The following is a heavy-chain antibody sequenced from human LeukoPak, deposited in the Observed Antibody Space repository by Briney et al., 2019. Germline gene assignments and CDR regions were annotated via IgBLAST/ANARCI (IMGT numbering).Heavy chain of an antibody. CDR2: IYSGGST. V-gene: IGHV3-53*01. J-gene: IGHJ5*02. CDR3: AKVAYSSSWYIEYNWFDP. CDR1: GFTVSSNY. Sequence: GGSLRLSCAASGFTVSSNYMSWVRQAPGKGLEWVSVIYSGGSTYYTDSVKGRFTISRDNSKNTLYLQMNSLRAEDTAVYYCAKVAYSSSWYIEYNWFDPWGQGTLVTVSS. D-gene: IGHD6-13*01.